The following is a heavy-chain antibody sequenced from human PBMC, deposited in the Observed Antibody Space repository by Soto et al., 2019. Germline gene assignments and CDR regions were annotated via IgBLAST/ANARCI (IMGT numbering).Heavy chain of an antibody. CDR2: IYYTGTT. CDR3: AAWNDFTRYYFDN. Sequence: SETLSLTCTVSGVSISDYYWSWIRQPPGKGLEWIGYIYYTGTTRYNPSLKRRVTLSVTTSRNSLSLKLSSVTAADTAVYYYAAWNDFTRYYFDNWGQGALVTVSS. D-gene: IGHD1-1*01. J-gene: IGHJ4*02. V-gene: IGHV4-59*01. CDR1: GVSISDYY.